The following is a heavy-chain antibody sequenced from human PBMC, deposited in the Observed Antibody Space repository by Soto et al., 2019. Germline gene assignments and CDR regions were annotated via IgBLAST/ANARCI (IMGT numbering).Heavy chain of an antibody. CDR3: AKDRIYSSSLQTPDLSYYGMEV. CDR1: VFTFSSYG. Sequence: PGGSLRLSCASSVFTFSSYGMHCVRHSPGKWLEWVAVISYDGSNKYYADSVKGRFTISRDNSKNTLYLQMNSLRAEDTAVYYCAKDRIYSSSLQTPDLSYYGMEVWGQGTTVIVSS. CDR2: ISYDGSNK. D-gene: IGHD6-13*01. V-gene: IGHV3-30*18. J-gene: IGHJ6*01.